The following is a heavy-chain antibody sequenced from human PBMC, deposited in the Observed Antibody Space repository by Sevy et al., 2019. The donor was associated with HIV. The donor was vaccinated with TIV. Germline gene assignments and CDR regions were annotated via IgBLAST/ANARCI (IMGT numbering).Heavy chain of an antibody. CDR1: GFTFSSYA. Sequence: GGSLRLSCAASGFTFSSYAMHWVRQAPDEGLEWVAVISYDGSNKYYADSVKGRFTISRDNSKNTLYLQMNSLRAEDTAVYYCARQDIGSPAFDIWGQGTMVTVSS. V-gene: IGHV3-30*04. CDR2: ISYDGSNK. J-gene: IGHJ3*02. D-gene: IGHD2-15*01. CDR3: ARQDIGSPAFDI.